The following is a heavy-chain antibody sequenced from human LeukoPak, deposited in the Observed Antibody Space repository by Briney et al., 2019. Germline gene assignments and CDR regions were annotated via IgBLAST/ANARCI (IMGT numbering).Heavy chain of an antibody. CDR2: ISAYNGNT. J-gene: IGHJ3*02. D-gene: IGHD2-15*01. CDR1: GYTFTSYG. CDR3: ARDPIVVVVVPTRGGNAFDI. V-gene: IGHV1-18*01. Sequence: GASVKVSCKASGYTFTSYGISWVRQAPGQGLEWMGRISAYNGNTNYAQKLQGRVTMTTDTSTSTAYMELRSLRSDDTAVYYCARDPIVVVVVPTRGGNAFDIWGQGTMVTVSS.